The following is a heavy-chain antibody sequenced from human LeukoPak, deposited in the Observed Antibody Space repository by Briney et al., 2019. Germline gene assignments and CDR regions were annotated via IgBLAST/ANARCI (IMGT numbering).Heavy chain of an antibody. V-gene: IGHV4-34*01. Sequence: SETLSLTCAVYGGSFSGYYWSWIRQPPGKGLEWIGEINHSGSTSYNPSLKSRVTISVDTSKNQFSLKLSSVTAADTAVYYCARGGVGATLNSTYYYYYGMDVWGQGTTVTVSS. D-gene: IGHD1-26*01. CDR1: GGSFSGYY. CDR2: INHSGST. CDR3: ARGGVGATLNSTYYYYYGMDV. J-gene: IGHJ6*02.